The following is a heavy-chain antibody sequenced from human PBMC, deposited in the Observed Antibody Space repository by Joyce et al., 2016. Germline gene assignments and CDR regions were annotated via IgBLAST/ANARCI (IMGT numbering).Heavy chain of an antibody. Sequence: QVQLQESGPGLVKPSQTLSLLCTVSGVSISSGHYHWSWIRQHPGKGLEWIGYIYFSGSTYYNPSLKSRVTISVDTSKNQFSLNLDSVTAADTAVYYCARNPRVSAEAFDIWGQGTMVTVSS. CDR1: GVSISSGHYH. D-gene: IGHD3-3*01. CDR3: ARNPRVSAEAFDI. V-gene: IGHV4-31*03. CDR2: IYFSGST. J-gene: IGHJ3*02.